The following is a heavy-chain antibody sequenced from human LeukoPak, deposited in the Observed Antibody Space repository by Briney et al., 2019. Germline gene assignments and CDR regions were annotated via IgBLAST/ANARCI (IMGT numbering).Heavy chain of an antibody. CDR3: AKRLAVLGPSFDL. Sequence: GESLRLSCTASGFTFGSYAMSWVRQAPGRGLEWVSAISASVSNTYYADSVRGRFTISRDNSKNTLYLQVNSLTPEDTAIYYCAKRLAVLGPSFDLWGQGALVTVSS. J-gene: IGHJ4*02. V-gene: IGHV3-23*01. CDR2: ISASVSNT. CDR1: GFTFGSYA. D-gene: IGHD6-19*01.